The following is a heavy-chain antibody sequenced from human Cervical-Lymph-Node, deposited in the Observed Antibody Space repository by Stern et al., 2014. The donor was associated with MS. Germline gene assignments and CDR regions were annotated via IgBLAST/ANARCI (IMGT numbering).Heavy chain of an antibody. Sequence: QMQLVQSGAEVKKPGASVKVSCKASGYTFTSYGISWVRQAPGQGLEWMGWISAYNGNTNYAQKLQGRVTMTTDTSTSTAYMELRSLRSDDTAVYYCARDRATVIPQALYYYGMDVWGQGTTVTVSS. D-gene: IGHD4-17*01. V-gene: IGHV1-18*04. CDR1: GYTFTSYG. CDR3: ARDRATVIPQALYYYGMDV. J-gene: IGHJ6*02. CDR2: ISAYNGNT.